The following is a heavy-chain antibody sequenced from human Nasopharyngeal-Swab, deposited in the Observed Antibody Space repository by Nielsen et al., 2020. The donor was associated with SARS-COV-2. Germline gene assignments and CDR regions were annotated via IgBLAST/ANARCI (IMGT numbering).Heavy chain of an antibody. V-gene: IGHV1-8*01. J-gene: IGHJ5*02. CDR1: GYTFITYD. D-gene: IGHD6-19*01. CDR3: ARSYSSGWLRGNWFDP. Sequence: ASVKVSCKASGYTFITYDINWVRQAPGQGLEWMGWMNPNSGNTGYAQRLQGRVTMTRNTSISTAHMELSSLISDDTAVYYCARSYSSGWLRGNWFDPWGQGTLVTVSS. CDR2: MNPNSGNT.